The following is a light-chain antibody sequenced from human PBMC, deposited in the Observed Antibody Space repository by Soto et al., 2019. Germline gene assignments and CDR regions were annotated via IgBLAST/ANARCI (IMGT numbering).Light chain of an antibody. CDR3: QQYNNWPRAT. CDR1: QSINSN. CDR2: RAS. Sequence: EIVMTQSPATLSLSPGERATLSCRASQSINSNLAWYQQKPGQAPRLFIFRASSRVTGLPARFSASGSGTDFNLTISSLQSEDFAVYYCQQYNNWPRATFGGGTKVDIK. J-gene: IGKJ4*01. V-gene: IGKV3-15*01.